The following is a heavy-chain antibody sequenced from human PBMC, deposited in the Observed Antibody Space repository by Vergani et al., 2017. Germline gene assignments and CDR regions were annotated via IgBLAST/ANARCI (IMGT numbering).Heavy chain of an antibody. CDR2: IYPGDSDT. J-gene: IGHJ6*03. V-gene: IGHV5-51*03. Sequence: EVQLVQSGAEVKKPGESLKISCKGSGYSFTSYWIGWVRQMPGKGLKWMGIIYPGDSDTRYSPSFQGQVTISADKSISTAYLQWSSLKASDTAMYYCARGVVPAARDYYYYYMDVWVKGTTVTVSS. CDR1: GYSFTSYW. D-gene: IGHD2-2*01. CDR3: ARGVVPAARDYYYYYMDV.